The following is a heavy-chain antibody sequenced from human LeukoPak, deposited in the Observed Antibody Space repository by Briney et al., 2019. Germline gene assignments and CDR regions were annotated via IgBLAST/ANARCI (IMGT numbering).Heavy chain of an antibody. J-gene: IGHJ4*02. V-gene: IGHV4-59*01. D-gene: IGHD5-12*01. Sequence: SETLSLTCTVSGDSISSYYWSWIRQPPGKGLEWIAYIYYSGSTNNNPSLKSRVTISVDTSKNQFSLNLSSVTAADTAMYYCARDNGYGLIDYWGQGTLVTVSS. CDR3: ARDNGYGLIDY. CDR1: GDSISSYY. CDR2: IYYSGST.